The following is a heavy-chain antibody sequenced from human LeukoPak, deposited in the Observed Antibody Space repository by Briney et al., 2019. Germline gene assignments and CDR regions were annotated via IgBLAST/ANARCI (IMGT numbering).Heavy chain of an antibody. J-gene: IGHJ4*02. CDR1: GFTFSSYA. V-gene: IGHV3-21*01. D-gene: IGHD3-22*01. CDR3: ARYYYDSNVYNIYYFDY. CDR2: ITSSSSYI. Sequence: GGSLRLSCAASGFTFSSYAMNWVRQAPGKGLEWVSSITSSSSYIYYADSVKGRFTISRDNAKNSLYLQMNSLRAEDTAVYYCARYYYDSNVYNIYYFDYWGQGTLVTVSS.